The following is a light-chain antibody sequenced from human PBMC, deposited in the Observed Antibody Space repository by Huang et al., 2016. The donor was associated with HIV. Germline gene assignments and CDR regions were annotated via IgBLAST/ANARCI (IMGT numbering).Light chain of an antibody. CDR2: GAS. J-gene: IGKJ1*01. CDR3: QQYKIWPMT. CDR1: QRASSR. V-gene: IGKV3-15*01. Sequence: EIVMTQSPATLSVSPGERATVSCRASQRASSRLAWYQHKPGQAPRLLIYGASTRATGVSARFSGSGSGVDFTLTISNLQSEDFAVYYCQQYKIWPMTFGQGTKVEIK.